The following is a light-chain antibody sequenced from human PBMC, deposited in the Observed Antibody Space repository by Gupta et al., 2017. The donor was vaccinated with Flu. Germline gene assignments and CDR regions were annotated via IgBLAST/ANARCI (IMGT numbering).Light chain of an antibody. V-gene: IGLV2-14*03. CDR3: SSYTTTSTVV. Sequence: SITISCTGTSSDVGPYDFVSWYQQHPGKAPRLIMYDVSHRPSGVSNRFSGSKSGNTASLTISGLQAEDEADYYCSSYTTTSTVVFGGGTKLTV. CDR2: DVS. J-gene: IGLJ2*01. CDR1: SSDVGPYDF.